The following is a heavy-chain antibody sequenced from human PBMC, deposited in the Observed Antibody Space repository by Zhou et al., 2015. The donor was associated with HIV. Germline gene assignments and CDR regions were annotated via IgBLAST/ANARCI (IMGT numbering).Heavy chain of an antibody. CDR2: IIPIFGTA. Sequence: QVQLVQSGAEVKKPGSSVKVSCKASGGTFSSYAISWVRQAPGQGLEWMGGIIPIFGTANYAQKFQGRVTITADESTSTAYMELSSLRSEDTAVYYCARGPKDIVLVVYATIPHHYYYYYMDVWGKGTTVTVSS. D-gene: IGHD2-8*02. J-gene: IGHJ6*03. CDR1: GGTFSSYA. V-gene: IGHV1-69*01. CDR3: ARGPKDIVLVVYATIPHHYYYYYMDV.